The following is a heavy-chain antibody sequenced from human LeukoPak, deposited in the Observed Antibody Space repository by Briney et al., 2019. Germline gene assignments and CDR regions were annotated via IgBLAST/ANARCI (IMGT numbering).Heavy chain of an antibody. D-gene: IGHD6-13*01. Sequence: GESLKISCKGSGYSFTSYWIGWVRQMPGKGLEWMGIIYPGDSDTRYSPSFQGQVTISADKSISTAYLQWSSLKASDTAMYYCARHDLEQQLPRGYYYYMDVWGKGTTVTVSS. V-gene: IGHV5-51*01. CDR1: GYSFTSYW. CDR2: IYPGDSDT. J-gene: IGHJ6*03. CDR3: ARHDLEQQLPRGYYYYMDV.